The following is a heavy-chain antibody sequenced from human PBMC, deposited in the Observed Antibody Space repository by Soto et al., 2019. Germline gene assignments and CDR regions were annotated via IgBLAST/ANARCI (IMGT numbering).Heavy chain of an antibody. Sequence: QVQLVQSGAEVKKPGSSVKVSCKASGGTFSSYTISWVRQAPGQGLEWMGRIIPILGIANYAQKFQGRVTITADKSTSTDYMELSSLRSEDTAVYYCARSDRHDYGDYSAMGVDYWGQGTLVTVSS. V-gene: IGHV1-69*02. CDR1: GGTFSSYT. CDR2: IIPILGIA. D-gene: IGHD4-17*01. CDR3: ARSDRHDYGDYSAMGVDY. J-gene: IGHJ4*02.